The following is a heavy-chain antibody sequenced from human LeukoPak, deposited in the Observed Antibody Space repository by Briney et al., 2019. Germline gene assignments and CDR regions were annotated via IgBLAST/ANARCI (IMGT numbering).Heavy chain of an antibody. V-gene: IGHV4-4*07. Sequence: SETLSLTCTVSGGSISSYYWSWIRQPAGKGLEWIGRIYSSGSTNYNPSLKSRVTMSVDTSKNQLSLKLTSVTAADTAVYYCARETSQKGAHYMDVWGKGTTITISS. CDR3: ARETSQKGAHYMDV. D-gene: IGHD3-16*01. CDR1: GGSISSYY. J-gene: IGHJ6*03. CDR2: IYSSGST.